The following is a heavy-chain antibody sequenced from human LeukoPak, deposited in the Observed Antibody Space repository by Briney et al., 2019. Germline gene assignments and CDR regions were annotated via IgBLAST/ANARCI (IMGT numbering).Heavy chain of an antibody. D-gene: IGHD2-15*01. J-gene: IGHJ5*02. CDR2: ISAYNGNT. Sequence: ASVKVSCKASGYTFTCYGISWGRQAPGQGLEWMGWISAYNGNTNYAQKLQGRVTMTTDTSTSTAYMELSSLRSDDTAVYYCARGPHIVVVVAAIRLRQNWFDPWGQGTLVTVSS. V-gene: IGHV1-18*01. CDR1: GYTFTCYG. CDR3: ARGPHIVVVVAAIRLRQNWFDP.